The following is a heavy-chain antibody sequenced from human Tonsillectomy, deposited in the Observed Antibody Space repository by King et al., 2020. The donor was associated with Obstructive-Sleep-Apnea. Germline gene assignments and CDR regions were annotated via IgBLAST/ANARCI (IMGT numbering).Heavy chain of an antibody. CDR3: TIAIAVAGYFDD. V-gene: IGHV3-9*01. CDR2: ISWDSGSI. J-gene: IGHJ4*02. CDR1: GFTFDDYA. D-gene: IGHD6-19*01. Sequence: VQLVESGGGLVQPGRSLRLSCAASGFTFDDYAMHWVRQAPGKGLEWVSGISWDSGSIGYADSVKGRFTISRDNAKNSLYLQMNNVTTEDTALYYCTIAIAVAGYFDDWGQGTLVTVSP.